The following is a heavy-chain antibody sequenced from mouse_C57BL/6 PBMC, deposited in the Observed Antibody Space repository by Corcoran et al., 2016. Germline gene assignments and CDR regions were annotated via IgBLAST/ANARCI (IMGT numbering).Heavy chain of an antibody. J-gene: IGHJ2*01. CDR3: ARKYLAFDY. D-gene: IGHD2-10*02. CDR1: GYTFTDYY. Sequence: EVQLQQSGPELVKPGASVKISCKASGYTFTDYYMNWVKQSHGKSLEWIGDINPNNGGTSYNQKFKGKATLTVDKSSSTAYMELRSLTSEDSAVYYCARKYLAFDYWGQGTTLTVSS. V-gene: IGHV1-26*01. CDR2: INPNNGGT.